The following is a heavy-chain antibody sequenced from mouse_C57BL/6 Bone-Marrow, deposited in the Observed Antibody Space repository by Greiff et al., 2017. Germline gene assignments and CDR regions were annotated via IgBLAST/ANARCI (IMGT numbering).Heavy chain of an antibody. CDR3: ARSVYYYGSSYDWFAY. V-gene: IGHV1-82*01. CDR2: IYPGDGDT. Sequence: LQESGPELVKPGASVKISCKASGYSFSSSWMNWVKQRPGKGLEWIGRIYPGDGDTNYNGKFKGKATLTADKSSSTAYMQLSSLTSEDSAVYFCARSVYYYGSSYDWFAYWGQGTLVTVSA. CDR1: GYSFSSSW. D-gene: IGHD1-1*01. J-gene: IGHJ3*01.